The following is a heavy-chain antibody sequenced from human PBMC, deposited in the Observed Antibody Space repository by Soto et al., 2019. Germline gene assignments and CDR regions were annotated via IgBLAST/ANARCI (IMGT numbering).Heavy chain of an antibody. J-gene: IGHJ6*02. CDR1: GFTFSSYG. D-gene: IGHD3-10*01. V-gene: IGHV3-33*01. CDR2: IWYDGSNK. CDR3: ARGWWFGEHTRGYGMDV. Sequence: QVQLVESEGGVVQPGRSLRLSCAASGFTFSSYGMHWVRQAPGKGLEWVAVIWYDGSNKYYADSVKGRFTISRDNSKNTLYLQMNSLRAEDTAVYYCARGWWFGEHTRGYGMDVWGQGTTVTVSS.